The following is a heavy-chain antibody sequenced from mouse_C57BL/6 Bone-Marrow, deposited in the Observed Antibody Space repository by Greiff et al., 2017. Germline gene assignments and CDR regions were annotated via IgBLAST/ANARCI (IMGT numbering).Heavy chain of an antibody. J-gene: IGHJ2*01. Sequence: EVQGVESGEGLVKPGGSLKLSCAASGFTFSSYAMSWVRQTPEKRLEWVAYISSGGDYIYYAATVKGRFTISRDNARNTLYLQMSSLKSEDTAMYYCTRSHYDYDGTDYWGQGTTLTGSS. CDR2: ISSGGDYI. CDR3: TRSHYDYDGTDY. CDR1: GFTFSSYA. V-gene: IGHV5-9-1*02. D-gene: IGHD2-4*01.